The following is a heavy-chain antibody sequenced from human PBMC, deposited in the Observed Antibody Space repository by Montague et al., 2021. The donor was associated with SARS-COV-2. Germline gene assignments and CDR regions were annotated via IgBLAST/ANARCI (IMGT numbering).Heavy chain of an antibody. D-gene: IGHD1-26*01. Sequence: SETLSLTCTVSGGFLSSYYWSWIRQPPGKGLEWIGYIYYSGSTNYNPSLKSLVTISVDTSKNQFSLNLSSVTAADTAVYYCARHVSGSLTHFHHWGQGTLVTVSS. CDR1: GGFLSSYY. J-gene: IGHJ1*01. V-gene: IGHV4-59*08. CDR2: IYYSGST. CDR3: ARHVSGSLTHFHH.